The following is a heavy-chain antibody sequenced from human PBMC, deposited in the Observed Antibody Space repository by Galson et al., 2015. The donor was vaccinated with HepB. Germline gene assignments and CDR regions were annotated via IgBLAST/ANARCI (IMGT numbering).Heavy chain of an antibody. J-gene: IGHJ4*02. Sequence: ALRLSCAASGFSRSAYNMNWVHQAPVTALEWVSSISGSTYIYYPESVKSRFTISRDTAENSVYLQMNSLRVEDTAVYYCARDSGSYDVLTGYSSYFDLWGPGTLVTVSS. V-gene: IGHV3-21*06. CDR3: ARDSGSYDVLTGYSSYFDL. CDR2: ISGSTYI. CDR1: GFSRSAYN. D-gene: IGHD3-9*01.